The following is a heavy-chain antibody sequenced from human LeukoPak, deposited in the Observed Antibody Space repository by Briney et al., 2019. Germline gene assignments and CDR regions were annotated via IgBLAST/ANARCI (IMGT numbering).Heavy chain of an antibody. Sequence: GGSLRLSCAASGFTFSSYAMSWVRQAPGKGLEWVSAISGGGGSTYYADSVKGRFTISRDNSKNTLYLQMNSLRAEDTAVYYCARVPYSGSDNWSDPWGQGTLVTVSS. D-gene: IGHD1-26*01. CDR1: GFTFSSYA. V-gene: IGHV3-23*01. J-gene: IGHJ5*02. CDR3: ARVPYSGSDNWSDP. CDR2: ISGGGGST.